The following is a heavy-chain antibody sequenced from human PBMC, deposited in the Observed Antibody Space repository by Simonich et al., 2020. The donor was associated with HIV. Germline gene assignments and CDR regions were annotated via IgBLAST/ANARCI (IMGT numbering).Heavy chain of an antibody. CDR3: ASGGSISSVWADDY. CDR2: ISYDGNNK. J-gene: IGHJ4*02. Sequence: QVQLVESGGGVVQPGRSLRLSCASSGFTFSSYAIHWVRRAPGKGLEWVAVISYDGNNKYYADSVKGRFTISRDNSKNTLYRQMNSLRAEDTAVYYCASGGSISSVWADDYWGQGTLVTVSS. D-gene: IGHD3-16*01. V-gene: IGHV3-30*07. CDR1: GFTFSSYA.